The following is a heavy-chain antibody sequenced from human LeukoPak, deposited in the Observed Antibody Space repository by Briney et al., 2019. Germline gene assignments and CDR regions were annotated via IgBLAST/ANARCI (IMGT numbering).Heavy chain of an antibody. V-gene: IGHV3-48*04. Sequence: GGSLRLSCAASGFTFSSYSMNWVRQAPGKGLEWVSYISSSSSTIYYADSVKGRFTISRDNAKNSLYLQMSSLRAEDTAVYYCARTILTGYYPYYFDYWGQGTVVTVSS. D-gene: IGHD3-9*01. J-gene: IGHJ4*02. CDR3: ARTILTGYYPYYFDY. CDR1: GFTFSSYS. CDR2: ISSSSSTI.